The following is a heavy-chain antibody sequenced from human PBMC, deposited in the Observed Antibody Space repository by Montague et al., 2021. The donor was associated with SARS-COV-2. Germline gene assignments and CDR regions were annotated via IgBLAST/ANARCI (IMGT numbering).Heavy chain of an antibody. J-gene: IGHJ5*02. V-gene: IGHV4-59*01. Sequence: SETLSLTCTVSGGSISSYYWSWIRQPPGKGLEWIGYIYYSGSTNYNPSLKSRDTISVDTSKNQFSLKLSSVTAADTAVYYCARCITIFGVVGSWFDPWGQGTLVTVSS. CDR1: GGSISSYY. CDR3: ARCITIFGVVGSWFDP. CDR2: IYYSGST. D-gene: IGHD3-3*01.